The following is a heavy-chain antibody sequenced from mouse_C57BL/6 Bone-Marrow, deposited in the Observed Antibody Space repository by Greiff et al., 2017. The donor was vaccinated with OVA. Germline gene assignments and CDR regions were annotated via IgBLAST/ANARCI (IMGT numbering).Heavy chain of an antibody. J-gene: IGHJ4*01. CDR1: GYTFTSHW. CDR2: IDPSDSYT. CDR3: ARRAMDY. V-gene: IGHV1-59*01. Sequence: QVQLQQPGAELVRPGTSVKLSCKASGYTFTSHWMHWVKQRPGQGLEWIGVIDPSDSYTNYNQKFKGKATLTVDPSSSTAYMQLSSLTSEDSAVYYCARRAMDYWGQGTSVTVSS.